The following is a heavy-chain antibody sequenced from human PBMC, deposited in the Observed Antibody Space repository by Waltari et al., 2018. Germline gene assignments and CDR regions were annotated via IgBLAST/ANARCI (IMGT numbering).Heavy chain of an antibody. J-gene: IGHJ5*02. V-gene: IGHV4-4*03. CDR2: VQGSGKT. CDR3: ARDRGRGLYLDT. CDR1: GDSVTSTYW. D-gene: IGHD2-15*01. Sequence: QLQFQESGPGLVQPPGTLSLTCAVSGDSVTSTYWWSWVRQSPRRGLEWIGQVQGSGKTNYNPSFASRVTTSLDASNNRFSLRVTSATAADTAVYYCARDRGRGLYLDTWGPGTLVTVSP.